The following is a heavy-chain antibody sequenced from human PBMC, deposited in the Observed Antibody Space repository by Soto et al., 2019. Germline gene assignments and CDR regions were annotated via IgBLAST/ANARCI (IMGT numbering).Heavy chain of an antibody. CDR2: IYYSGST. Sequence: SETLSLTCAVSGASINSGDYYWSWIRQPPGKGLEWIGYIYYSGSTYYNPSLKSRVTISVDTSKNQFSLKLSSVTAADTAVYYCAGFSEVAATEINWFDPWGQGTLVTVSS. D-gene: IGHD2-15*01. CDR3: AGFSEVAATEINWFDP. CDR1: GASINSGDYY. J-gene: IGHJ5*02. V-gene: IGHV4-30-4*01.